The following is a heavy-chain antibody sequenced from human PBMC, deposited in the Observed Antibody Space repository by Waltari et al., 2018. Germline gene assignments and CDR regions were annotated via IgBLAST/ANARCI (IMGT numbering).Heavy chain of an antibody. J-gene: IGHJ5*01. D-gene: IGHD3-16*01. V-gene: IGHV1-18*01. CDR1: GYTFTSFA. CDR2: VNPRNGHT. Sequence: QVPLVQPGGEVRKSGASVRVSCKTSGYTFTSFAITWVRQAPGQGLEWMGWVNPRNGHTNLLQALQGRLTLTTDSSTATAYMELRNLTSDDTAIYYCARGGRYAISWFDFWGQGTPVTVSS. CDR3: ARGGRYAISWFDF.